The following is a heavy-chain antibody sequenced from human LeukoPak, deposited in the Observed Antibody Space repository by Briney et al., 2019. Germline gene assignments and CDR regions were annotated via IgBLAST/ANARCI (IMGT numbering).Heavy chain of an antibody. D-gene: IGHD6-13*01. Sequence: GGSLRLSCADSGFTFSSYAMSWVRQAPGKGLEWVASISGSGGSTYYADSMKGRFTISRDNSQSTLYLQMNSLRAEDTAVYYCARSYSSTPQYYYYYYMDVWGKGTTVTVSS. CDR3: ARSYSSTPQYYYYYYMDV. J-gene: IGHJ6*03. V-gene: IGHV3-23*01. CDR2: ISGSGGST. CDR1: GFTFSSYA.